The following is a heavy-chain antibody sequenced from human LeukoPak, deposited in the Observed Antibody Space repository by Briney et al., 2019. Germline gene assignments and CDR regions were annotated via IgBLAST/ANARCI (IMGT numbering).Heavy chain of an antibody. CDR3: ARERFGRDYYYYYMDV. J-gene: IGHJ6*03. V-gene: IGHV4-34*01. Sequence: SETLSLTCAVYGGSFSGYYWSWIRQPPGKGLEWIGEINHSGSTNYNPSLKSRVTISVDTSKNQFSLKLSSVTAADTAVYYCARERFGRDYYYYYMDVWGKGTTVTVS. CDR1: GGSFSGYY. D-gene: IGHD2-15*01. CDR2: INHSGST.